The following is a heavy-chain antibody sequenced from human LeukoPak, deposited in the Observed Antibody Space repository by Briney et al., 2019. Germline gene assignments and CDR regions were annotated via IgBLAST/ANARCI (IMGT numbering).Heavy chain of an antibody. CDR3: ARRYYYGSGSSFDP. J-gene: IGHJ5*02. CDR2: IYHSGNT. V-gene: IGHV4-38-2*02. CDR1: PYSITNAYY. D-gene: IGHD3-10*01. Sequence: SETLSLTCTVSPYSITNAYYWGWIRQPPGKGLEWIASIYHSGNTYYNPSLKSRVTISVDTSKNQFSLHLSSVTAADTAVYYCARRYYYGSGSSFDPWGQGTLVTVSS.